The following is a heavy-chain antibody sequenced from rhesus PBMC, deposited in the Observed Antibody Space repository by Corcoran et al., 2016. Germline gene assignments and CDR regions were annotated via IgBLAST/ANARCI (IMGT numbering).Heavy chain of an antibody. D-gene: IGHD4-23*01. J-gene: IGHJ6*01. Sequence: QVQLQESGPGLVKPSETLSLTCAVSGGSISSGYYYWSWIRQPPGKGLECIGYITYSGITSYSPYLKIRVTISRDTSENQFYLQLSSVTAADTAVYYCAREGFRIQQKYYYGLYSWGQGVVVTVSS. CDR2: ITYSGIT. CDR3: AREGFRIQQKYYYGLYS. V-gene: IGHV4-122*02. CDR1: GGSISSGYYY.